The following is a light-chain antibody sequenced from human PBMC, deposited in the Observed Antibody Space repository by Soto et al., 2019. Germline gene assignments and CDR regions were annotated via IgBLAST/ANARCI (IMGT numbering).Light chain of an antibody. CDR3: RSYTSSSPIDDVV. CDR2: DVS. CDR1: SSDVGGYNY. V-gene: IGLV2-14*01. J-gene: IGLJ2*01. Sequence: QSPLTQPASVAGSPGQSITISCTGTSSDVGGYNYVSWYQQHPGKAPKLMSYDVSNRPSGVSNRFSGSKSGNTASLTISGLQAEDEADYYCRSYTSSSPIDDVVFSGGTQVTVL.